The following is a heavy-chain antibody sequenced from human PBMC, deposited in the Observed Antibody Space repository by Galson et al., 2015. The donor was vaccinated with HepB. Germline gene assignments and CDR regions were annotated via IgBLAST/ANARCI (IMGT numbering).Heavy chain of an antibody. D-gene: IGHD1-14*01. J-gene: IGHJ6*02. Sequence: SVKVSCKASGYTFTGNYMRWVRQAPGQGLEWMGWIDPDTGDTNYAQKFQGRVTMTRDTSISTAYMELSRLRSDDTAVYYCARDHDHGYYYGMDVWGQGTTVTASS. CDR3: ARDHDHGYYYGMDV. CDR2: IDPDTGDT. V-gene: IGHV1-2*02. CDR1: GYTFTGNY.